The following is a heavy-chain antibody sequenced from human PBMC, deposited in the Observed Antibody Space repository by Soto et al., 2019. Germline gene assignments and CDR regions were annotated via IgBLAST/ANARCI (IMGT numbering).Heavy chain of an antibody. D-gene: IGHD1-1*01. V-gene: IGHV3-30*18. Sequence: PGGSLRLSCAASGFTFSSYGMNWVRQAPGKGLEWVTVISFDGSNQYYVDSVKGRFTISRDNSKNTVYLQLNSLRAEDTAVYYCAKESASTDKKCFFDFWGQGTLVTVSS. CDR1: GFTFSSYG. J-gene: IGHJ4*02. CDR3: AKESASTDKKCFFDF. CDR2: ISFDGSNQ.